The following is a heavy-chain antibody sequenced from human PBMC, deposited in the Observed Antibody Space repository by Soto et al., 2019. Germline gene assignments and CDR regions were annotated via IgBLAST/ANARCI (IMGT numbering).Heavy chain of an antibody. CDR1: GFTFRSYW. V-gene: IGHV3-74*01. Sequence: GGSLRLSCAASGFTFRSYWMDWVRQAPGKGLVWVSHINGDGSSTHHADSVKGRFTISRDNAKNTLFLQMNSLRAEDTAVYYCARGNYYGMDDWGQGTTVTVSS. J-gene: IGHJ6*02. CDR2: INGDGSST. CDR3: ARGNYYGMDD.